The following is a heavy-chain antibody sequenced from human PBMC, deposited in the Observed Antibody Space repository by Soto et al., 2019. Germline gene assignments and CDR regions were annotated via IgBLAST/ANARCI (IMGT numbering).Heavy chain of an antibody. CDR1: RCPLTSGGYS. CDR2: SYHSGGT. V-gene: IGHV4-30-2*01. D-gene: IGHD4-17*01. J-gene: IGHJ5*02. CDR3: ARTMTTSGWFDP. Sequence: KPSETPSLPCAVSRCPLTSGGYSWRWSRQPPGTGLEGIGYSYHSGGTYYNPSLKSRVTLSIDRTKKQFSLKLKSVTAADTAVYFCARTMTTSGWFDPWGQGTLVTVAS.